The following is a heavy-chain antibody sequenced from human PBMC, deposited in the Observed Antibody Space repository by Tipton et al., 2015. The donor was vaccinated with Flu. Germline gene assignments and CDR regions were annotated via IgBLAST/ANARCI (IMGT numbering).Heavy chain of an antibody. CDR1: GDSISSDYY. CDR3: ARRDYSNYVSVPKNWFDS. Sequence: LRLSCAVSGDSISSDYYWVWIRQFPGKGLEWIGTVSRTGSTIYNPSLRSRVTILVDRSKNQFSLNLSSVTAADTAVYYCARRDYSNYVSVPKNWFDSWGQGILVTVTS. CDR2: VSRTGST. D-gene: IGHD4-11*01. V-gene: IGHV4-38-2*01. J-gene: IGHJ5*01.